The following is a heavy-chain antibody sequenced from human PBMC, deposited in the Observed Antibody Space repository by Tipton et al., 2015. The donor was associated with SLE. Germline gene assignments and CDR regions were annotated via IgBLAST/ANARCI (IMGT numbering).Heavy chain of an antibody. CDR1: GGSFSGYY. J-gene: IGHJ6*02. V-gene: IGHV4-34*01. CDR2: INHSGST. CDR3: ARRPHYYDYGMDV. Sequence: TLSLTCAVYGGSFSGYYWSWIRQPPGKGLEWIGEINHSGSTNYNPSLKSRVTISVDTSKNQFSLKLSSVTAADTAVYYCARRPHYYDYGMDVWGQGTTVTVSS.